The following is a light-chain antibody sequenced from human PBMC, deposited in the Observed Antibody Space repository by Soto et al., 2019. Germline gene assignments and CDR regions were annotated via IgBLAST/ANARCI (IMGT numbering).Light chain of an antibody. CDR3: QQYGNTPPT. CDR2: AAS. Sequence: EIVLTQSPGTLSLSPGERATLSCRASQSLTSSYLAWYQRKPGQAPRLLIFAASSRATGIPDRFSGSGSGPDFTLTISRLEPEDFALYYCQQYGNTPPTFGQGTKLEI. V-gene: IGKV3-20*01. CDR1: QSLTSSY. J-gene: IGKJ2*01.